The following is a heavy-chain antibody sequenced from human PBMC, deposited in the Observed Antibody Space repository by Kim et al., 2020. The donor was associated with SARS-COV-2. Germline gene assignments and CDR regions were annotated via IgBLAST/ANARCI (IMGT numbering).Heavy chain of an antibody. V-gene: IGHV4-39*01. J-gene: IGHJ6*01. CDR3: ARHEDLDYYGLDV. CDR2: TSYSGTT. Sequence: SETLSLTCTVSGGSIRSSTHYWGWIRQPPGKGLEWIGSTSYSGTTYYNPSLQSRVTISVDTSKNQFSLKVNSVTAADTAVYYCARHEDLDYYGLDVWGQGTTVTVSS. D-gene: IGHD2-15*01. CDR1: GGSIRSSTHY.